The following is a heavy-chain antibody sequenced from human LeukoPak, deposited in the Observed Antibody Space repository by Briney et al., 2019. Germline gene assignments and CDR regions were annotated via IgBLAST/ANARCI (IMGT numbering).Heavy chain of an antibody. J-gene: IGHJ3*02. Sequence: SETLSLTCAVYGGSFSGYYWSWIRQPPGKGLEWIGYIYYSGSTYYNPSLKSRVTISVDTSKNQFSLKLSSVTAADTAVYYCASGDCSSTSCFGFDAFDIWGQGTMVTVSS. CDR3: ASGDCSSTSCFGFDAFDI. CDR1: GGSFSGYY. CDR2: IYYSGST. D-gene: IGHD2-2*01. V-gene: IGHV4-30-4*08.